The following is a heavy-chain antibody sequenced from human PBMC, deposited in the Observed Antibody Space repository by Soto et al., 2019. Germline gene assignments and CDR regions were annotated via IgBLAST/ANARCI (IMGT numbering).Heavy chain of an antibody. CDR2: IYYSGST. CDR1: GGSISSSSYY. CDR3: ASQRRGTTYYYDSSGFPLDY. J-gene: IGHJ4*02. Sequence: ASETLSLTCTVSGGSISSSSYYWGWIRQPPGKGLEWIGSIYYSGSTYYNPSLKSRVTISADTSKNQFSLKLSSATAADTAVYSCASQRRGTTYYYDSSGFPLDYWGQGTLVTVSS. V-gene: IGHV4-39*01. D-gene: IGHD3-22*01.